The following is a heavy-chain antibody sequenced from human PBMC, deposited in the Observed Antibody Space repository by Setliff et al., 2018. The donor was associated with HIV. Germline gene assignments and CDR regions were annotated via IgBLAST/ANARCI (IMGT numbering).Heavy chain of an antibody. V-gene: IGHV4-39*07. J-gene: IGHJ4*02. D-gene: IGHD3-16*01. CDR3: ARGGAVSADFDS. CDR2: IYYDGRT. Sequence: PSETLSLTCTVSGGSIRTGTYYWGWIRQPPGKGLEWIGSIYYDGRTFYKPSLESRLTISVDTSKNQFSLRLNSVTAADTAVYFCARGGAVSADFDSGGQGTLVTVSS. CDR1: GGSIRTGTYY.